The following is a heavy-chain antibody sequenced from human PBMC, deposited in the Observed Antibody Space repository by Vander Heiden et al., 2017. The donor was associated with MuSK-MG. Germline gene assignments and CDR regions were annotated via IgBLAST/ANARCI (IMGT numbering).Heavy chain of an antibody. CDR1: GGSISIRGYY. V-gene: IGHV4-39*01. Sequence: QLQLQESGPGLVKPSETLSLTCTVSGGSISIRGYYWGWIRQPPGKGLEWIGRVSYSGSTSYNPSLKSRVTISVDTSKNQFSLKLSSVTAADTAVYYCARRSFMVRGIIIIYWFDPWGQGTLVTVSS. D-gene: IGHD3-10*01. J-gene: IGHJ5*02. CDR2: VSYSGST. CDR3: ARRSFMVRGIIIIYWFDP.